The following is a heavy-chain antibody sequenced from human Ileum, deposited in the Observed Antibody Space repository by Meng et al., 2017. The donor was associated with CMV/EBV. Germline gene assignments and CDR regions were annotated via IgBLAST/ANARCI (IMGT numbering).Heavy chain of an antibody. D-gene: IGHD1-26*01. CDR1: GGSIRSGTYY. J-gene: IGHJ5*02. CDR2: IYYSGST. CDR3: ARSRREDWFDP. V-gene: IGHV4-39*07. Sequence: QVHLQESGPGLVTPSETLSLTCTVTGGSIRSGTYYWAWIRQSPGKGLEWIGSIYYSGSTYDNPSLKSRVTMSVDTFKNQFSLKLTSVTAADTAIYYCARSRREDWFDPWGQGTLVTVSS.